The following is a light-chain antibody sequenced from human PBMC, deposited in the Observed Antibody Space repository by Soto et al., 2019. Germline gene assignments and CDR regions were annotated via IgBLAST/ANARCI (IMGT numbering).Light chain of an antibody. V-gene: IGKV3-15*01. CDR1: QSVSTN. Sequence: VLTQSPATLSLSPGESATLSCRASQSVSTNLAWYQQRPGQAPRLLIYGASARATGIPARFSGSGSGTEFTLTISSLQSEDFAVYYCHQYNIWRTFGQGNRLEIK. CDR2: GAS. J-gene: IGKJ5*01. CDR3: HQYNIWRT.